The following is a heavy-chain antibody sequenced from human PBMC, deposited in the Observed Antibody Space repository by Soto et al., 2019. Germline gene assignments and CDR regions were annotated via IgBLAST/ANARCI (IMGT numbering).Heavy chain of an antibody. J-gene: IGHJ3*02. V-gene: IGHV4-4*02. Sequence: SETLSLTCAVSGGSISSSNWWSWVRQPPGKGLEWIGEIYHSGSTNYNPSLRSRVAISVDKSKNQFSLKLSSVTAADTAVYYCGRFILIWYYFGGGIYYIAFDMGGKGKMVT. CDR1: GGSISSSNW. CDR3: GRFILIWYYFGGGIYYIAFDM. D-gene: IGHD3-10*01. CDR2: IYHSGST.